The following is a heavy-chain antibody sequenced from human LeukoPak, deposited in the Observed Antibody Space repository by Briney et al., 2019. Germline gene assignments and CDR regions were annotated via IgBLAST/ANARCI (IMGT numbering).Heavy chain of an antibody. Sequence: GGSLRLSCAASGFTFSSYAMSWVRQAPGKGLEWVSAISGSGGSTYYADPVKGRFTISRDNSKNTLYLQMNSLRAEDTAVYYCAKWDCSGGSCYRYWGQGTLVTVSS. CDR2: ISGSGGST. CDR1: GFTFSSYA. CDR3: AKWDCSGGSCYRY. D-gene: IGHD2-15*01. J-gene: IGHJ4*02. V-gene: IGHV3-23*01.